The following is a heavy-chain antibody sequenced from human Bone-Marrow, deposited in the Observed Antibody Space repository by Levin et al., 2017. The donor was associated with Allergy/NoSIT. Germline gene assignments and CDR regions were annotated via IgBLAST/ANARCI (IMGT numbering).Heavy chain of an antibody. CDR2: IRSRPFGGTA. J-gene: IGHJ5*02. Sequence: GESLKISCRSSGFTFGDYAVSWIRQAPGQGLEWLGFIRSRPFGGTADLAASVKGRFSILRDDSEDVSYLQMDALRVEDTAGYYWARENYDHSWGSYHSLDLWGQGTLVTVSS. CDR1: GFTFGDYA. CDR3: ARENYDHSWGSYHSLDL. V-gene: IGHV3-49*03. D-gene: IGHD3-16*02.